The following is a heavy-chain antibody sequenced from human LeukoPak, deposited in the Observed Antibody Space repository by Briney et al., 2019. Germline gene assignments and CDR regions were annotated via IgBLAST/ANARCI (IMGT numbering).Heavy chain of an antibody. CDR2: ISSSSSYI. Sequence: GGSLRLSCAASGFTFSSYSMNWVRQAPGKGLEWVSSISSSSSYIYYADSVKGRFTISRDNAKNSLYLQMNSLRAEDTAVYYCARGWDYGGHSDAFDIWGQGTMVTVSS. V-gene: IGHV3-21*01. CDR1: GFTFSSYS. D-gene: IGHD4-23*01. CDR3: ARGWDYGGHSDAFDI. J-gene: IGHJ3*02.